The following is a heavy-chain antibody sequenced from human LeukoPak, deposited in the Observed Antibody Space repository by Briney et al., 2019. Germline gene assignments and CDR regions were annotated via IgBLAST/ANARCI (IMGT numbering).Heavy chain of an antibody. D-gene: IGHD2-2*02. CDR3: AKGFGYCSSTSCYNPHYYYYYGMDV. V-gene: IGHV3-30-3*01. CDR2: ISYDGSNK. CDR1: GFTFSNYA. J-gene: IGHJ6*02. Sequence: GGSLRLSCAASGFTFSNYALHWVRQAPGKGLEWVALISYDGSNKYYADSVKGRFTISRDNSKNTLYLQMNSLRAEDTAVYYCAKGFGYCSSTSCYNPHYYYYYGMDVWGQGTTVTVSS.